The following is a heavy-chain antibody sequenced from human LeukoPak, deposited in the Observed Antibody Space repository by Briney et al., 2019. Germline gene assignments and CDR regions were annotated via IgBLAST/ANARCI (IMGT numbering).Heavy chain of an antibody. Sequence: PSETLSLTCTVSGGSISSYYWSWIRQPPGKGLEWIGYIYYSGSTNYNPSLKSRVTISVDTSKNQFPLKLSSVTAADTAVYYCARKHYDFWSGYYTGFDYWGQGTLVTVSS. CDR2: IYYSGST. V-gene: IGHV4-59*01. CDR3: ARKHYDFWSGYYTGFDY. D-gene: IGHD3-3*01. J-gene: IGHJ4*02. CDR1: GGSISSYY.